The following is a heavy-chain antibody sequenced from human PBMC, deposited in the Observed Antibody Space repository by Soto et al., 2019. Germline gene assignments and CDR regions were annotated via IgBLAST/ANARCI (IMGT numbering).Heavy chain of an antibody. CDR1: GESFSVYY. D-gene: IGHD3-3*01. CDR2: INHSGST. Sequence: SETLSLTCAVYGESFSVYYWTWIRQPPGRGLEWIGDINHSGSTNYNPSLKSRVTISVDTSKNQFFLKLRSVTAADTAVYYCARGGFWSGYYTGWYFDHWGQGNLVTVSS. CDR3: ARGGFWSGYYTGWYFDH. J-gene: IGHJ4*02. V-gene: IGHV4-34*01.